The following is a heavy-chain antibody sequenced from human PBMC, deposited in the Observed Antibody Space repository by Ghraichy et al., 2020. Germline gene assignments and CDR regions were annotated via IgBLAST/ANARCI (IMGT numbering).Heavy chain of an antibody. CDR3: AKDYYYDSSGYSGDPLGN. V-gene: IGHV3-23*01. CDR2: ISGSGGST. CDR1: GLTFSSYA. J-gene: IGHJ4*02. Sequence: GGSLRLSCAASGLTFSSYAMSWVRQAPGKGLEWVSAISGSGGSTYYADSVKGRFTISRDNSKNTLYLQMNSLRAEDTAVYYCAKDYYYDSSGYSGDPLGNWGQGTLVTVSS. D-gene: IGHD3-22*01.